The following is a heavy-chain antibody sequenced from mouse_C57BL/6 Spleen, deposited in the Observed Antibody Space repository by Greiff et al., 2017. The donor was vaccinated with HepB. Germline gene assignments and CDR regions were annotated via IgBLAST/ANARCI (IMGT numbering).Heavy chain of an antibody. CDR3: ARENYYGSSSFDY. J-gene: IGHJ2*01. CDR2: IDPTSGGT. V-gene: IGHV1-72*01. Sequence: VQLQQPGAELVKPGASVKLSCKASGYTFTSYWMHWVKQRPGRGLEWIGRIDPTSGGTKNNEKFKSKATLTVDKPSSTAYKQLSSLTSEDSAVYYCARENYYGSSSFDYWGQGTTLTVSS. CDR1: GYTFTSYW. D-gene: IGHD1-1*01.